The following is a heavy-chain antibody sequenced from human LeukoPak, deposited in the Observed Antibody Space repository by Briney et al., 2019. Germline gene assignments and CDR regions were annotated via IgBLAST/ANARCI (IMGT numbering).Heavy chain of an antibody. D-gene: IGHD4-11*01. V-gene: IGHV1-2*02. Sequence: ASVTVSFMSSVYTFTDYCMNWVRQAPGQGREWMGWINPNSGGTNYAQKFQGRVTMTRDTSISTAYMELSRLRSDDTAVYYCARSVDYPFDYWGQGTLVTVSS. CDR3: ARSVDYPFDY. CDR1: VYTFTDYC. CDR2: INPNSGGT. J-gene: IGHJ4*02.